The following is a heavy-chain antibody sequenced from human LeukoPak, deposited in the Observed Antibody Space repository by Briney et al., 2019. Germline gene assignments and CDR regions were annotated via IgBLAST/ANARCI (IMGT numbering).Heavy chain of an antibody. CDR3: ARGFKFGDYVWGSYRYTVATYFDY. CDR2: ISSNGGST. J-gene: IGHJ4*02. D-gene: IGHD3-16*02. V-gene: IGHV3-64*02. CDR1: GFTFSSYA. Sequence: GGSLRLSCAASGFTFSSYAMHWVRQAPGKGLEYVSAISSNGGSTYYADSVKGRFTISRDNSKNTLYLQMGSLRAEDMAVYYCARGFKFGDYVWGSYRYTVATYFDYWGQGTLVTVSS.